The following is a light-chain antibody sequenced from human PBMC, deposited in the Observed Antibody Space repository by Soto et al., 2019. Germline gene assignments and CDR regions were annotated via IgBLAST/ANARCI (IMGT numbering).Light chain of an antibody. CDR3: QQYNSYPIFT. CDR2: DAS. V-gene: IGKV1-5*01. CDR1: QSISSW. Sequence: DIQMTQSPSPLSASVGDRVTITCRASQSISSWLAWYQQKPGKAPKLLIYDASSLESGVPSRFSGSGSWTEFTLTISSLQPDDFATYYYQQYNSYPIFTFGPGTKVDIK. J-gene: IGKJ3*01.